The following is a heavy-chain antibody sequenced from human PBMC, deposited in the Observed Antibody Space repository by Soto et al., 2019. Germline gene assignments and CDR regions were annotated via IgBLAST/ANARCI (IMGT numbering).Heavy chain of an antibody. D-gene: IGHD3-9*01. CDR1: GGTFSSYA. J-gene: IGHJ6*02. CDR2: IIPIFGTA. Sequence: VQLVQSGAEVKKPGSSVKVSCKASGGTFSSYAISWVRQAPGQGLEWMGGIIPIFGTANYAQKFQGRVTITADESTSTADMELSSLRSEDTAVYYCARGEYYDILTGWGGGMDVWGQGTTVTVSS. CDR3: ARGEYYDILTGWGGGMDV. V-gene: IGHV1-69*01.